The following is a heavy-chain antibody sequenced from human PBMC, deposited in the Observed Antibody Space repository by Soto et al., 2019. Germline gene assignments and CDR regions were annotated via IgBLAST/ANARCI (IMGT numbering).Heavy chain of an antibody. CDR1: ELTFSSYG. CDR3: AKDIVVPAALGSSYYGMDC. J-gene: IGHJ6*02. CDR2: ISDDGTKK. Sequence: QVQLVESGGGVVKPGRSLRLSCAASELTFSSYGMHWVRQAPGKGLEWVAMISDDGTKKNYADSVKGRFTISRDNSKNTMYLQMNSLRPEDTAVYYCAKDIVVPAALGSSYYGMDCWGQGTTVTVSS. D-gene: IGHD2-2*01. V-gene: IGHV3-30*18.